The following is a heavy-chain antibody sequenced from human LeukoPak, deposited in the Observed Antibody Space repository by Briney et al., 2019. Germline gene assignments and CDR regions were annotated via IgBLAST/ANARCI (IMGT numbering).Heavy chain of an antibody. D-gene: IGHD3-10*01. Sequence: GGSLRLSCAASGFTFSSYGMHWVRQAPGKGLEWVAVISYDGSNKYYADSVKGRFTISRDNSKNTVYLQMNSLRAEDTAVYYCALGGASGSYYNFDYWGQGTLVTASS. V-gene: IGHV3-30*19. CDR3: ALGGASGSYYNFDY. CDR2: ISYDGSNK. CDR1: GFTFSSYG. J-gene: IGHJ4*02.